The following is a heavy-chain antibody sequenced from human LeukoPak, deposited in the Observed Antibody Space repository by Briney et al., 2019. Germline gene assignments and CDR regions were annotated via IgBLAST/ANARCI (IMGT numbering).Heavy chain of an antibody. CDR2: ITGSGGST. Sequence: GGSLRLSCAASGFTFSSYAMSWVRQAPGKGLEWVSAITGSGGSTYYADSVKGRFTISRDNSKNTLYLQINSLRVEDTAVYYCARDQLGAVLYFDYWGQGALVTVSS. CDR3: ARDQLGAVLYFDY. D-gene: IGHD1-1*01. CDR1: GFTFSSYA. V-gene: IGHV3-23*01. J-gene: IGHJ4*02.